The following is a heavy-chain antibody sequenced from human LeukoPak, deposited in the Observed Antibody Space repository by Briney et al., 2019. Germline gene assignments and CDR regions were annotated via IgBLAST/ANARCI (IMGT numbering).Heavy chain of an antibody. CDR1: GGSISSHY. D-gene: IGHD2-2*01. CDR3: ARHCSSTSCYLGYFDL. Sequence: KTSETLSLTCTVSGGSISSHYWSWIRQPPGKGLEWIGYIYYSGSTNYNPSLKSRVTISVDTSKNQFALQLSSVTAADTAVYYCARHCSSTSCYLGYFDLWGRGTLVTVSS. V-gene: IGHV4-59*11. J-gene: IGHJ2*01. CDR2: IYYSGST.